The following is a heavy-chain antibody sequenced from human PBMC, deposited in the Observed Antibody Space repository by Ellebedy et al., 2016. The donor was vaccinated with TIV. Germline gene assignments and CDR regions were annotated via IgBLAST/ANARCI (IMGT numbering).Heavy chain of an antibody. J-gene: IGHJ4*02. Sequence: GESLKISCKGSGYSFTSYWIGWVRQMPGKGLEWMGIIYPGDSDIRYSPSFQGQVTISADKSISTAYLQWSSLEASDTALYYCVRLDTSYFDYWGQGTLVTVSS. CDR2: IYPGDSDI. CDR3: VRLDTSYFDY. CDR1: GYSFTSYW. V-gene: IGHV5-51*01.